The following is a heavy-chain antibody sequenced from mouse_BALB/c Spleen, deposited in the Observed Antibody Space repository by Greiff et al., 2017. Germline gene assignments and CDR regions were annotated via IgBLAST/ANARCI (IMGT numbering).Heavy chain of an antibody. V-gene: IGHV2-3*01. CDR2: IWRDGST. J-gene: IGHJ1*01. Sequence: QVQLQQSGPGLVAPSQTLSITCTVSGFSLTSYCVSWVRQPPGKGLEWLGMIWRDGSTTYHSALITRLSISTANSNTHVFFILNSLQTDDAAMYYCSEDGGSSPAFDDWGEGTTVTVSS. CDR1: GFSLTSYC. D-gene: IGHD1-3*01. CDR3: SEDGGSSPAFDD.